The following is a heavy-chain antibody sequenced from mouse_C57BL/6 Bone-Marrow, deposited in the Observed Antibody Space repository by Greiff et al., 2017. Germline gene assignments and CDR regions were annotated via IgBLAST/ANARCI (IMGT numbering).Heavy chain of an antibody. V-gene: IGHV1-26*01. D-gene: IGHD1-1*01. J-gene: IGHJ4*01. CDR2: INPNNGGT. CDR3: ARWDYYGSSYPYYARDY. CDR1: GYTFTDYY. Sequence: EVKLQQSGPELVKPGASVKISCKASGYTFTDYYMNWVKQSHGKSLEWIGDINPNNGGTSYNQKFKGKATLTVDKSSSTAYMELRSLTSEDSAVYYCARWDYYGSSYPYYARDYWGQGTSVTVSS.